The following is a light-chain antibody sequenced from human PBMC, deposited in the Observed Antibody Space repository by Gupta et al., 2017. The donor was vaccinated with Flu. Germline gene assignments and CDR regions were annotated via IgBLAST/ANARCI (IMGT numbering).Light chain of an antibody. CDR3: QHEKSSPCT. CDR2: KAS. CDR1: QNINTW. V-gene: IGKV1-5*03. J-gene: IGKJ2*02. Sequence: PSTLSASVGDRVTITCRASQNINTWLAWYQEKRGKAPRLLIYKASRLGSGVPSRFSGSGSGTELTLTINNLQPDDFATFYCQHEKSSPCTFGQGTKMEIK.